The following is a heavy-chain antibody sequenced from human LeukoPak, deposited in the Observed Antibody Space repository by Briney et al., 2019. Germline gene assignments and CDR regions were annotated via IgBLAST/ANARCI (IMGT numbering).Heavy chain of an antibody. CDR2: INPRGTST. Sequence: GASVKDSCKASGYSFTSHYMHWVRQAPGQGLEWMGLINPRGTSTIYAEKFQGRIIMTRDMSTTTDYMELSSLKSDDTAVYYCARVNSGSSITFDYWGQGTLVSVSS. D-gene: IGHD1-26*01. V-gene: IGHV1-46*01. CDR1: GYSFTSHY. J-gene: IGHJ4*02. CDR3: ARVNSGSSITFDY.